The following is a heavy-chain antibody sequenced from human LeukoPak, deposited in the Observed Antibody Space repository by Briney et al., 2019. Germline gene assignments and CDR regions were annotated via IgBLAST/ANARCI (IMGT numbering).Heavy chain of an antibody. J-gene: IGHJ4*02. D-gene: IGHD3-10*01. V-gene: IGHV3-7*01. CDR3: ARGPPYGSRSDYFDY. Sequence: GGSLRLSCAATGLSVSSNFMSWVRQAPGKGLEWVASVKKDASEKYYVDSVKGRFTISRDNAKNSLYLQMNSLRVEDTAVYYCARGPPYGSRSDYFDYWGQGTLVTVSS. CDR2: VKKDASEK. CDR1: GLSVSSNF.